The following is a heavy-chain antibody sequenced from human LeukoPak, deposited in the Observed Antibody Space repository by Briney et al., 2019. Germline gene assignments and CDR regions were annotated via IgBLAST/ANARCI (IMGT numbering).Heavy chain of an antibody. CDR1: GFTFTDSW. Sequence: GGSLRLSCAASGFTFTDSWMHWVRHAPGKGLMWVARVNTIGNSTIYADSVKGRFDVSRDNTKNVVYLQMNGLSFDDTGVYYCARDALYDSSSSLGAFDIWGQGTMVTVSS. CDR3: ARDALYDSSSSLGAFDI. V-gene: IGHV3-74*01. D-gene: IGHD3-22*01. CDR2: VNTIGNST. J-gene: IGHJ3*02.